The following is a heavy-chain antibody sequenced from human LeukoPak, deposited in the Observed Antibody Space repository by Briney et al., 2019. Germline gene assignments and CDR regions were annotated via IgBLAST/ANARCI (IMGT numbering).Heavy chain of an antibody. V-gene: IGHV3-23*01. CDR2: ISGSGGST. CDR3: AKDPNYYDSGGYHDY. D-gene: IGHD3-22*01. J-gene: IGHJ4*02. Sequence: GSLRLSCAASGFTFSSYAMSWVRQAPGKGLEWVSAISGSGGSTYYADSVKGRFTISRDNSKNTLYLQMNSLRAEDTAVYYCAKDPNYYDSGGYHDYWGQGTLVTVSS. CDR1: GFTFSSYA.